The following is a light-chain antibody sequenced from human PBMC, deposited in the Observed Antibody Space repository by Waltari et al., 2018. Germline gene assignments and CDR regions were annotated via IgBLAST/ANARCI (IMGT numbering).Light chain of an antibody. Sequence: DIVMTQSPDSLAVSLGERATLNRQARQSVLYSSHNENYLAWYQQKPGQPPKLLIYWASARTAGVPDRFSGSGSGTDFTLTISSLQAEDVAVYYCQQYYSIPPAFGQGTKLEIQ. CDR2: WAS. CDR3: QQYYSIPPA. V-gene: IGKV4-1*01. CDR1: QSVLYSSHNENY. J-gene: IGKJ2*01.